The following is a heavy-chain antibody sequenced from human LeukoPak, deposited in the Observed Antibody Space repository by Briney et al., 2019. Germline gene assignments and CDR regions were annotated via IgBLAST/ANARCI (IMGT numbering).Heavy chain of an antibody. J-gene: IGHJ6*03. D-gene: IGHD6-6*01. Sequence: KPSETLSLTCTVSGGSISNKYWSWIRQPPGKGLEWIGYIYYSGSTNYNPSLKSRVTILVDTSKNQFSLKLSSVTAADTAVYFCARDWGVGGRPGYMDVWGKGTTVIVSS. V-gene: IGHV4-59*01. CDR2: IYYSGST. CDR3: ARDWGVGGRPGYMDV. CDR1: GGSISNKY.